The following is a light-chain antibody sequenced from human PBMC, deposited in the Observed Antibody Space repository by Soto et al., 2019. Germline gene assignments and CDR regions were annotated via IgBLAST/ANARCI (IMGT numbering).Light chain of an antibody. CDR2: DAY. J-gene: IGKJ5*01. CDR3: QQRHMWPIT. V-gene: IGKV3-11*01. CDR1: QIFRGL. Sequence: GLRQSPVALSLSPGERATLSCRASQIFRGLLAWYQQKPGQAPRLLIYDAYNRATGIPPRFSGSGSGTDFTLTISSLEPEDSAVFYCQQRHMWPITFGQGTRLEI.